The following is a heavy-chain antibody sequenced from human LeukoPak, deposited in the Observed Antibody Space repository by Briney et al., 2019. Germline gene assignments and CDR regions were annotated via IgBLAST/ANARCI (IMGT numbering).Heavy chain of an antibody. J-gene: IGHJ4*02. V-gene: IGHV4-59*12. Sequence: PSETLSLTCTVSGGSISSYYWSWIRQPPGKGLEWIGYIYYSGSTNYNPSLKSRVTISVDTSKNQFSLKLSSVTAADTAVYYCARETPRDGLFDYWGQGTLVTISS. CDR2: IYYSGST. CDR1: GGSISSYY. D-gene: IGHD3/OR15-3a*01. CDR3: ARETPRDGLFDY.